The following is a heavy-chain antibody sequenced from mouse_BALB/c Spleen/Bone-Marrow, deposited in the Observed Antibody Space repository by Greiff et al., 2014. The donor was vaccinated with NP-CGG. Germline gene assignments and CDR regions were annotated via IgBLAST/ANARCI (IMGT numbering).Heavy chain of an antibody. CDR1: GFTLNNFG. J-gene: IGHJ3*01. CDR3: ARGGSLPGGFAY. Sequence: EVQLQESGGGLVQPGGSRKLSCAASGFTLNNFGMHWVRQAPEKGLEWVAYISSGSNTIYYADTVKGRFTISRDNPKNTLFLQMTSLRSEDTARYYCARGGSLPGGFAYWGQGTLVTVSA. D-gene: IGHD6-2*01. V-gene: IGHV5-17*02. CDR2: ISSGSNTI.